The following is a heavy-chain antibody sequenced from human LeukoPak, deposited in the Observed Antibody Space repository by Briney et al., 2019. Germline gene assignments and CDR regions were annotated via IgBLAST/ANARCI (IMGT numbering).Heavy chain of an antibody. CDR3: VKDGGYSYGLYYFDY. J-gene: IGHJ4*02. Sequence: GGSLRLSCSASGFTFSSYAMHWVRQALGKGLEYVSAISSNGGSTYYADSVKGRFTISRDNSKNTLYLQMSSLRAEDTAVYYCVKDGGYSYGLYYFDYWGQGTLVTVSS. CDR2: ISSNGGST. V-gene: IGHV3-64D*06. D-gene: IGHD5-18*01. CDR1: GFTFSSYA.